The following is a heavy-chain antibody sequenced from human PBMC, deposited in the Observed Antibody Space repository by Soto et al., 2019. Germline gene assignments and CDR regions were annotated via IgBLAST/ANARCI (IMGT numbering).Heavy chain of an antibody. J-gene: IGHJ5*02. V-gene: IGHV4-59*01. Sequence: PSETLSLTCTVSGGSIGSTYWSWIRQPPGKGLEWIGYIYNSGSTNYNPSLKGRVSISVDKSKNQFSLKLSSVTADDTAVYYCARGSSATNWFDPWGQGTLVTVSS. CDR1: GGSIGSTY. D-gene: IGHD1-26*01. CDR2: IYNSGST. CDR3: ARGSSATNWFDP.